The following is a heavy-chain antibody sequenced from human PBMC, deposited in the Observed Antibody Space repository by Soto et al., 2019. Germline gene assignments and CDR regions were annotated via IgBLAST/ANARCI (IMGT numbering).Heavy chain of an antibody. CDR1: GYTLTELS. CDR2: FDPEDGET. J-gene: IGHJ4*02. V-gene: IGHV1-24*01. CDR3: GPPPLRRWQTHYYFDY. D-gene: IGHD2-15*01. Sequence: ASVKVSCKVSGYTLTELSMHWVGQAPGKGLEWMGGFDPEDGETIYAQKFQGRVTMTEDTSTDTAYMELSSLRSEDTAVYYCGPPPLRRWQTHYYFDYWGQGTLVTVSS.